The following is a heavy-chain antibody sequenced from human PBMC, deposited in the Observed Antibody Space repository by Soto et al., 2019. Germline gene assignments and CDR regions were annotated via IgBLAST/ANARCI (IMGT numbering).Heavy chain of an antibody. CDR1: GGSISSNNW. CDR2: IFHSGNI. D-gene: IGHD6-19*01. Sequence: PSDTLSLTCAVSGGSISSNNWWNWVRQPPGKGLEWIVEIFHSGNINYNPSLKSRVTISVDKSKNQFSLNLSYVTAGDTAVYYCAREEYSSGWYVFPSYFDYWGQGILVTVSS. V-gene: IGHV4-4*02. CDR3: AREEYSSGWYVFPSYFDY. J-gene: IGHJ4*02.